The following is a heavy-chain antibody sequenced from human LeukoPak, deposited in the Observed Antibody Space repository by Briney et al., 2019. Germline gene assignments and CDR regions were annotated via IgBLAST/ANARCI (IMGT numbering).Heavy chain of an antibody. CDR3: ARPYTNYAENYYYYGMDV. CDR2: ISAYNGNT. J-gene: IGHJ6*02. CDR1: GYTFTSYG. V-gene: IGHV1-18*01. D-gene: IGHD4/OR15-4a*01. Sequence: ASVKVSCKASGYTFTSYGISWVRQAPGQGLEWMGWISAYNGNTNYAQKLQGRVTMTTDTSTSTAYMELRSLRSDDTAVYYCARPYTNYAENYYYYGMDVWGQGTTVTVSS.